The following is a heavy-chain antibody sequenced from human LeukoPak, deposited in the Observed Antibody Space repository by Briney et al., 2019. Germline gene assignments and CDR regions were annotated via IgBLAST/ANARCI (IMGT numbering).Heavy chain of an antibody. D-gene: IGHD1-26*01. CDR3: AGQSTGSYYSPIDY. CDR2: VSTYNGNT. Sequence: ASVKVSCKVSGYTFTSYGISWVRQAPGQGLEWMGWVSTYNGNTKYAQNLQGRVTTTTDTSTSTAYMELRSLRSDDTAMYYCAGQSTGSYYSPIDYWGQGTLVTVSS. V-gene: IGHV1-18*01. J-gene: IGHJ4*02. CDR1: GYTFTSYG.